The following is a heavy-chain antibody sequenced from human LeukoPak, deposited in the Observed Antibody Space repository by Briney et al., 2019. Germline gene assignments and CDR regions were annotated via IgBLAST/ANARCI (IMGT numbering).Heavy chain of an antibody. CDR2: ISSSGSTI. CDR1: GFTFSSYE. Sequence: GGSLRLSCAASGFTFSSYEMNWVRQAPGKGREWYSYISSSGSTIYYADSLKGRFTISRDNAKNSLYLQMNSLKAEDTAVYYCASYVFWGVTGFDYWGQGTLVTVSS. CDR3: ASYVFWGVTGFDY. D-gene: IGHD3-16*01. J-gene: IGHJ4*02. V-gene: IGHV3-48*03.